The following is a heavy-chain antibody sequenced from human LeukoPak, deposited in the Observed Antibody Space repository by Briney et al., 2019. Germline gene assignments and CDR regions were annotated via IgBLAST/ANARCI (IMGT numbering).Heavy chain of an antibody. CDR3: ARDRDPYYYDSSGIDAFDI. D-gene: IGHD3-22*01. V-gene: IGHV3-53*01. J-gene: IGHJ3*02. CDR2: IYSGGST. CDR1: GFTVSSNY. Sequence: PGGSLRLSCAASGFTVSSNYMSWVRQAPGKGLEWVSVIYSGGSTYYADSVKGRFTISRDNSKNTLYLQMNSLRAEDTAVYYCARDRDPYYYDSSGIDAFDIWGQGTMVTVSS.